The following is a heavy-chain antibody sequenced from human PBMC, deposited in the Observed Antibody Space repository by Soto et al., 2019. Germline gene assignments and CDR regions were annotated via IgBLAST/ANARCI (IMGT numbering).Heavy chain of an antibody. J-gene: IGHJ6*02. CDR1: GYSFTNYW. V-gene: IGHV5-51*01. D-gene: IGHD3-10*01. Sequence: GESLKISCKGSGYSFTNYWIAWVRQMPGKGLEWMGIIYPGDSDTRYSPSFQGQVTISADKSISTAYLQWRSLRASDTAMYYCARPRSGSYRLDYYGMDVWGQGTTVTLSS. CDR2: IYPGDSDT. CDR3: ARPRSGSYRLDYYGMDV.